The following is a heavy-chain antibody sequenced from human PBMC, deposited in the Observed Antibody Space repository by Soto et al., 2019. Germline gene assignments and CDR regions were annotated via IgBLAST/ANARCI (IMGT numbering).Heavy chain of an antibody. CDR3: ARKFSTVTARYYYYMDV. CDR2: IYSGGST. D-gene: IGHD2-21*02. J-gene: IGHJ6*03. CDR1: GFTVSSNY. V-gene: IGHV3-66*01. Sequence: GGSLRLSCAASGFTVSSNYMSWVRQAPGKGLEWVSVIYSGGSTYYADSVKGRFTISRDNSKNTLYLQMNSLRAEDTAVYYCARKFSTVTARYYYYMDVWGKGTTVTVSS.